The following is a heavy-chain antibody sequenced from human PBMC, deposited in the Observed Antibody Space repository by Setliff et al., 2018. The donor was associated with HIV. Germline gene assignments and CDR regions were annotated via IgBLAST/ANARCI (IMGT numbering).Heavy chain of an antibody. CDR3: ARRAGYTSSWYREDYYYMDV. CDR2: VGTSGNT. D-gene: IGHD6-13*01. V-gene: IGHV3-13*01. Sequence: GGSLRLSCAASGFTFRNYDMYWVRQATGKGLEWVSAVGTSGNTYYPGSVKGRLTISREKAKNSLYIQMNSLRAVDTAVYYCARRAGYTSSWYREDYYYMDVWGKGTTVTVSS. CDR1: GFTFRNYD. J-gene: IGHJ6*03.